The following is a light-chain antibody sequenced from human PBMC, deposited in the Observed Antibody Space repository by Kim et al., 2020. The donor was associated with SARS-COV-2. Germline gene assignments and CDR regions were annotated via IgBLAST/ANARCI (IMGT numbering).Light chain of an antibody. J-gene: IGKJ1*01. CDR3: QQYNNEPRT. CDR2: DAS. CDR1: QGIGNT. V-gene: IGKV1D-13*01. Sequence: AIQLTQSPSSLSASVGDRVTITCRASQGIGNTLAWYQQKPEKAPKLLIYDASTLESGVPSRFSGSGSGTNFALTISSLRPEDFATYYCQQYNNEPRTFGQGTKVDIK.